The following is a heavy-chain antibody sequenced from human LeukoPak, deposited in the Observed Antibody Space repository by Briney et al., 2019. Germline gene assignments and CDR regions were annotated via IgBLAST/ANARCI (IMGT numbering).Heavy chain of an antibody. V-gene: IGHV1-58*01. J-gene: IGHJ4*02. Sequence: QWXXQARGERXEGIGWIVVGSGNTNYAQKFQERVTITRDMSTSTAYMELSSLRSEDTAVYYCAAGNIMITFGGVIVPDYWGQGTLVTVSS. CDR3: AAGNIMITFGGVIVPDY. D-gene: IGHD3-16*02. CDR2: IVVGSGNT.